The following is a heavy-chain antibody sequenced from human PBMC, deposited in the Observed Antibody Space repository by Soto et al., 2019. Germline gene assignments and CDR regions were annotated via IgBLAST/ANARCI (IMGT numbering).Heavy chain of an antibody. Sequence: GGSLRLSCAASGFTFSSYGMHWVRQAPGKGLEWVAVIRYDGTNEYYAASVKGRFTISRDNSKNTLYLQMNSLRAEDTAVYYWATELVRISGRAFDIWGQGTMVTVSS. J-gene: IGHJ3*02. V-gene: IGHV3-33*01. CDR1: GFTFSSYG. D-gene: IGHD6-6*01. CDR2: IRYDGTNE. CDR3: ATELVRISGRAFDI.